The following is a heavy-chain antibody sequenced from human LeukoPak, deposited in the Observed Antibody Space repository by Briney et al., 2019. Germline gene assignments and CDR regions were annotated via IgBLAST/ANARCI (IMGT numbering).Heavy chain of an antibody. J-gene: IGHJ4*02. CDR3: ARDPRTVRI. CDR2: ITSSGTYI. D-gene: IGHD1-1*01. CDR1: GFTFNNYN. Sequence: GGSLRLSCAASGFTFNNYNMNWVRQAPGKALEWVSSITSSGTYIFYADSVKGRFTISRDNAKNSLYLQINSLGPEDTAVYFCARDPRTVRIWGQGTLVTVSS. V-gene: IGHV3-21*01.